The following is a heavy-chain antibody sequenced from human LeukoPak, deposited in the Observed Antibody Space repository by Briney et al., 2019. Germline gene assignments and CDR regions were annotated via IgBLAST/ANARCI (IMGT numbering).Heavy chain of an antibody. D-gene: IGHD3-10*01. Sequence: GGSLRLSCVASGFTFSSYWMSWVRQAPGKGLEWVANIKQDGSEKYYVDSVKGRFTISRDNAKNSLYLQMNSLRAEDTAVYYCARERYGSGSYYNDYWGQGTLVTVSS. V-gene: IGHV3-7*03. CDR2: IKQDGSEK. J-gene: IGHJ4*02. CDR1: GFTFSSYW. CDR3: ARERYGSGSYYNDY.